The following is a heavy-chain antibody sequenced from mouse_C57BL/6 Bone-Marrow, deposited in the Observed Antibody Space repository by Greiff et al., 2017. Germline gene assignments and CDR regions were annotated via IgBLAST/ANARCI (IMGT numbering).Heavy chain of an antibody. J-gene: IGHJ4*01. D-gene: IGHD1-1*01. Sequence: DVKLVESGGDLVKPGGSLKLSCAASGFTFSSYGMSWVRQTPDKRLEWVATISSGGSYTYYPDSVKGRFTISRDNAKNTLYLQMSSLKSDDTAMYYCARVIYYSYAMDYWGQGTSVTVSS. V-gene: IGHV5-6*02. CDR1: GFTFSSYG. CDR2: ISSGGSYT. CDR3: ARVIYYSYAMDY.